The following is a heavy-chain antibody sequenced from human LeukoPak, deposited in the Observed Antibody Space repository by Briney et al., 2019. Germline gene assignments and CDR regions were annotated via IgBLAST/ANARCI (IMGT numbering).Heavy chain of an antibody. D-gene: IGHD5-12*01. CDR3: ARDSRLRNNWFDP. V-gene: IGHV4-4*02. J-gene: IGHJ5*02. CDR1: GGSISSHNW. CDR2: ISHSGNT. Sequence: PSGTLSLTCAVSGGSISSHNWWSWVRQPPGKGLEWIGEISHSGNTNCNPSLQSRITISVDKSKSQFSLRLSSVTAADTAVYYCARDSRLRNNWFDPWGQGTLVTVSS.